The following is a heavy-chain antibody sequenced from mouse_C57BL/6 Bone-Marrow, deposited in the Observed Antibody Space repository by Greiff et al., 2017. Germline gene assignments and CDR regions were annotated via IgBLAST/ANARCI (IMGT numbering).Heavy chain of an antibody. CDR2: INPNNGGT. V-gene: IGHV1-26*01. D-gene: IGHD2-1*01. J-gene: IGHJ2*01. Sequence: EVQLQQSGPELVKPGASVKISCKASGYTFTDYYMNWVKQSHGKSLEWIGDINPNNGGTSYNQKFKGKATLTVDKSSSTAYMELRSLTSEDSAVYYCARAPGNWDFDYWGQGTTLTVSS. CDR3: ARAPGNWDFDY. CDR1: GYTFTDYY.